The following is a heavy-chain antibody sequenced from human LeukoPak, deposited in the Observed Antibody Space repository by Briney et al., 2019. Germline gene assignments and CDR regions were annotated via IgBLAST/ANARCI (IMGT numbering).Heavy chain of an antibody. V-gene: IGHV3-30*02. Sequence: GGSLRLSCAASGFTFSSYGMHWVRQAPGKGLEWVAFIRYDGSNKYYADSVKGRFTISRDNSKNTLYLQMNSLRAEDTAVYYCARVPIVGAIILGYYYMDVWGKGTTVTVSS. CDR2: IRYDGSNK. D-gene: IGHD1-26*01. CDR3: ARVPIVGAIILGYYYMDV. J-gene: IGHJ6*03. CDR1: GFTFSSYG.